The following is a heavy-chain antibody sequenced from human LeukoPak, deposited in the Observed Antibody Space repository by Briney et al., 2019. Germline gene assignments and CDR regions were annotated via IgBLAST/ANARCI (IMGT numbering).Heavy chain of an antibody. Sequence: GGSLRLSCAASGFTFSDYYMSWIRQAPGKGLEWVSYISSSGSTIYYADSVKGRFTISRDNAKNSLYLQMNSLRAEDTAVYYCARSSNFAYCSSTSCYSSAYVDYWGQGTLVTVSS. CDR2: ISSSGSTI. CDR3: ARSSNFAYCSSTSCYSSAYVDY. CDR1: GFTFSDYY. J-gene: IGHJ4*02. D-gene: IGHD2-2*01. V-gene: IGHV3-11*04.